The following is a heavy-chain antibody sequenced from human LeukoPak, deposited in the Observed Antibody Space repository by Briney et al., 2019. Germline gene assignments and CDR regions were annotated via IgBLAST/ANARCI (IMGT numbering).Heavy chain of an antibody. Sequence: GGSLRLSCAASGFTFSSYWMSWVRQAPGKGLEWVSSISSSSSYIYYADSVKGRFTISRDNAKNSLYLQMNSLRAEDTAVYYCARGVRGGYCSSTSCYTSWGQGTLVTVSS. V-gene: IGHV3-21*01. CDR3: ARGVRGGYCSSTSCYTS. CDR2: ISSSSSYI. J-gene: IGHJ4*02. CDR1: GFTFSSYW. D-gene: IGHD2-2*02.